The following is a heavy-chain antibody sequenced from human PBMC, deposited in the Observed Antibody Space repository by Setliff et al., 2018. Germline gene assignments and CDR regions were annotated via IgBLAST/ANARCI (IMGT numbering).Heavy chain of an antibody. CDR3: AGTPALGTSWLSPFDY. V-gene: IGHV4-61*02. CDR1: GVSFGSGTYY. CDR2: IQSTGNT. D-gene: IGHD5-12*01. Sequence: SETLSLTCTVSGVSFGSGTYYWSWIRQPAGKGLEWIGLIQSTGNTSYNPSLQSRVTISIDTSKNQFSLKMSSVTAADTAMYYCAGTPALGTSWLSPFDYWGQGTLVTVSS. J-gene: IGHJ4*02.